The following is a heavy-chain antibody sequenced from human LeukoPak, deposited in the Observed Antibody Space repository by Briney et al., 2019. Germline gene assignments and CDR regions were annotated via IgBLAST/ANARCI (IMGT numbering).Heavy chain of an antibody. CDR3: AKEEGSWYDPDYFDY. CDR2: IYYSGST. V-gene: IGHV4-39*02. Sequence: SETLSLTCTVSDGSISSSRYYWGWIRQPPGKGLEWIGSIYYSGSTYYNSSLKSRVAISVDTSNQLSLKLSSVTAADTAVYYCAKEEGSWYDPDYFDYWGQGTLVTVSS. D-gene: IGHD6-13*01. J-gene: IGHJ4*02. CDR1: DGSISSSRYY.